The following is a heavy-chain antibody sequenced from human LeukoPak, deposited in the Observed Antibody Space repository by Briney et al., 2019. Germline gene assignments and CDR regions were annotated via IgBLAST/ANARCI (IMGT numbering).Heavy chain of an antibody. CDR2: IYSGGST. CDR3: ARDIDPPRITHIS. J-gene: IGHJ4*02. D-gene: IGHD3-10*01. V-gene: IGHV3-66*02. CDR1: GFTVSSNY. Sequence: GGSLRLSCAASGFTVSSNYMSWVRQAPGKGLEWASVIYSGGSTYYADSVKGRFTISRDNSKNTLYLQMNSLRAEDTAVYYCARDIDPPRITHISWGQGTLVTVSS.